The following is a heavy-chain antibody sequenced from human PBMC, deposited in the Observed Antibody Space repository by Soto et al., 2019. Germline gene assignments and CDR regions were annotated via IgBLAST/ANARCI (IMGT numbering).Heavy chain of an antibody. V-gene: IGHV4-39*07. CDR1: GGSISSSSYY. D-gene: IGHD3-9*01. J-gene: IGHJ4*02. CDR2: INHSRST. CDR3: ARAAYYDILTGPYYFDY. Sequence: SETLSLTCTVSGGSISSSSYYWGWIRQPPGKGLEWIGEINHSRSTNYNPSLKSRVTISVDTSKNQFSLKLSSVTAADTAVHYCARAAYYDILTGPYYFDYWGQGTLVTVSS.